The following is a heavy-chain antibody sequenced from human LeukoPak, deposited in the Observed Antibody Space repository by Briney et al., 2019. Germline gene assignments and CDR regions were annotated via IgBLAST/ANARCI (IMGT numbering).Heavy chain of an antibody. CDR2: ITDSGDGT. CDR3: ARDSPVLTY. CDR1: GFTFSSYW. Sequence: GGSLRLSCAASGFTFSSYWLTWVRQAPGKGLEWVSAITDSGDGTYYADSVRGRFTISRDDSKSTLYLQMSSLRVEDTAVYYCARDSPVLTYWGQGTLVTVSS. J-gene: IGHJ4*02. D-gene: IGHD1-14*01. V-gene: IGHV3-23*01.